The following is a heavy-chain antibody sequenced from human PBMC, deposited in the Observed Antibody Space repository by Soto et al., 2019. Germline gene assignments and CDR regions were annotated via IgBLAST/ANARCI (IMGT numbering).Heavy chain of an antibody. D-gene: IGHD3-10*01. Sequence: ASVKVSCKASGYTFTGYYMHWVRQAPGQGLEWMGWINPNSGGTNYAQKFQGRVTMTRDTSISTAYMELSRLRSDDTAVYYCARDNTFVTSGSYYNYWGQGTLVTVSS. CDR1: GYTFTGYY. CDR2: INPNSGGT. CDR3: ARDNTFVTSGSYYNY. V-gene: IGHV1-2*02. J-gene: IGHJ4*02.